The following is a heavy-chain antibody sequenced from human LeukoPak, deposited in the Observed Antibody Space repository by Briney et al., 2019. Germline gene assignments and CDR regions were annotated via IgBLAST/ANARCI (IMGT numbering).Heavy chain of an antibody. D-gene: IGHD2-21*01. CDR3: ARGQVLGYYSDY. CDR1: GGSISSYY. V-gene: IGHV4-59*01. CDR2: IYYSGST. J-gene: IGHJ4*02. Sequence: SETLSLTCTVSGGSISSYYWSWIRQPPGKGLEWIGYIYYSGSTNYNPSLKSRVTISVDTSKNQFSLKLSSVTAADTAVYYCARGQVLGYYSDYWGQGTLVTVSS.